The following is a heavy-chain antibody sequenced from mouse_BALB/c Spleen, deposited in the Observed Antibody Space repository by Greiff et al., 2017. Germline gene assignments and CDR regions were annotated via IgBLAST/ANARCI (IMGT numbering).Heavy chain of an antibody. CDR1: GFNIKDTY. CDR2: IDPANGNT. Sequence: VQLQQSGAELVKPGASVKLSCTASGFNIKDTYMHWVKQRPEQGLEWIGRIDPANGNTKYDPKFQGKATITADTSSNTAYLQLSSLTSEDTAVYYCARERGYGSSFDYWGQGTTLTVSS. J-gene: IGHJ2*01. V-gene: IGHV14-3*02. CDR3: ARERGYGSSFDY. D-gene: IGHD1-1*01.